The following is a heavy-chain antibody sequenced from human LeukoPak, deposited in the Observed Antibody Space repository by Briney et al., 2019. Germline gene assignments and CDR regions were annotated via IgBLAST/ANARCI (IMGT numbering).Heavy chain of an antibody. J-gene: IGHJ4*02. V-gene: IGHV1-46*01. D-gene: IGHD5-24*01. CDR2: INPSGGST. CDR3: ARTAFDGYNLDY. Sequence: ASVKVSCKASGYTFTSYGISWVRQAPGQGLEWMGIINPSGGSTSYAQKFQGRVTMTRDMSTSTVYMELSSLRSEDTAVYYCARTAFDGYNLDYWGQGTLVTVSS. CDR1: GYTFTSYG.